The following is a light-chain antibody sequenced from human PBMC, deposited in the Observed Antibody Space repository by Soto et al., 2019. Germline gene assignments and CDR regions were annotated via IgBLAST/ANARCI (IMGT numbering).Light chain of an antibody. Sequence: EIVMTQSPATLSLSPGERATLSCRASQSLSSNLAWYQQKPGQSPRPLIYGASTRATGIPARFSGSGSGTEFTLTISSLQSEDFAVYYCQQYNNWPRTFGQGTKVDIX. CDR1: QSLSSN. CDR2: GAS. CDR3: QQYNNWPRT. V-gene: IGKV3-15*01. J-gene: IGKJ2*02.